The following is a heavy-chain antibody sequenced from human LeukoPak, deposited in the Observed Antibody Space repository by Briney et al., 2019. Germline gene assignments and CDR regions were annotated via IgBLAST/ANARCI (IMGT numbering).Heavy chain of an antibody. D-gene: IGHD6-19*01. CDR3: ARDRTPAMAGTNDY. Sequence: GGSLRLSCAASGFTVSSNHMSWVRQAPGKGLEWVSIIYSGGSTYYADPVKGRFTISRDNSKNTLYLQMNSLSAEDPAMYYCARDRTPAMAGTNDYWGQGTLVTVSS. V-gene: IGHV3-66*01. CDR1: GFTVSSNH. J-gene: IGHJ4*02. CDR2: IYSGGST.